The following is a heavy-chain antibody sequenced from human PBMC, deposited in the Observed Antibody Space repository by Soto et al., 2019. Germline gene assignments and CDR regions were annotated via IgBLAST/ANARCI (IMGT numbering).Heavy chain of an antibody. J-gene: IGHJ5*02. V-gene: IGHV2-5*02. D-gene: IGHD3-3*01. CDR2: IYWGDDK. CDR1: GFSLSTSGVG. Sequence: QITLKESGPTLVKPTQTLTLTCTFSGFSLSTSGVGVGWIRQPPGKALEWLALIYWGDDKRYSPSLKSRLTITKDTSKNQVVLTMTNMDPVDTATYYCASTSSQALTIFGVVIMGGWFDPWGQGTLVTVSS. CDR3: ASTSSQALTIFGVVIMGGWFDP.